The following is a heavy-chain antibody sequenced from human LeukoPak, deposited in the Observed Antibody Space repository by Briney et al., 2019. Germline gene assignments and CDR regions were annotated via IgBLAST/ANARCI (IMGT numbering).Heavy chain of an antibody. D-gene: IGHD1-26*01. CDR3: AKSTGRELGAFDY. J-gene: IGHJ4*02. V-gene: IGHV3-53*01. CDR2: IYSGGST. Sequence: GGSLRLSCAASGFTVSSNYMSWVRQAPGKGLEWVSVIYSGGSTYYADSVKGRFTISRDNSKNTLYLQMNSLRAEDTAVYYCAKSTGRELGAFDYWGQGTLVTVSS. CDR1: GFTVSSNY.